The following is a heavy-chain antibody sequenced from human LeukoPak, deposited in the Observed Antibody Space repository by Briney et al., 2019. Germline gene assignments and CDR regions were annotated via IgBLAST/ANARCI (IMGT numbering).Heavy chain of an antibody. Sequence: GGSLRLSCAASGFTLSSYAMSWVREAPGEGLEGGSAISGRGGGTYYADSVKGRFTISRDNSKNTLYVQMNILRADDTAVYYCAKGPAQVYYSYMPVWAKGPTVTVS. V-gene: IGHV3-23*01. CDR3: AKGPAQVYYSYMPV. CDR1: GFTLSSYA. CDR2: ISGRGGGT. J-gene: IGHJ6*03.